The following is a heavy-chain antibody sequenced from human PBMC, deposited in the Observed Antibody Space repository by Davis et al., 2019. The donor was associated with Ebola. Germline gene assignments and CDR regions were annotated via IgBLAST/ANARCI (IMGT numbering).Heavy chain of an antibody. CDR1: GFTFSSYW. V-gene: IGHV3-7*03. CDR2: IKQDGSEK. CDR3: ARHDTRNYDILTGYYY. Sequence: GESLKISCAASGFTFSSYWMSWVRQAPGKGLEWVANIKQDGSEKYYVDSVKGRFTISRDNAKNSLYLQMNSLRAEDTALYRCARHDTRNYDILTGYYYWGQGTLVTVSS. D-gene: IGHD3-9*01. J-gene: IGHJ4*02.